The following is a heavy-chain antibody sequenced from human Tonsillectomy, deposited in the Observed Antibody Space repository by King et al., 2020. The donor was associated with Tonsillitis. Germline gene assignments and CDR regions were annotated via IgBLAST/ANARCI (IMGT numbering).Heavy chain of an antibody. J-gene: IGHJ3*02. Sequence: VQLVESGGGLVQPGGALRLSCAVSGFTSSNYWMSWVRPAPGGGRGGVGNIKEDGSDKYYVDSVKGRFTISRDNAKNSLYLQMNSLRAEDTAVYYCARDPGSDAFDIWGQGTLVSVSS. V-gene: IGHV3-7*01. CDR1: GFTSSNYW. CDR2: IKEDGSDK. D-gene: IGHD1-26*01. CDR3: ARDPGSDAFDI.